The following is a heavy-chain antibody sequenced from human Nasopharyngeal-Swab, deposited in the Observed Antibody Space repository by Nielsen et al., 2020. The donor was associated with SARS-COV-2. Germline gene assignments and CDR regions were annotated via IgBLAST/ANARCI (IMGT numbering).Heavy chain of an antibody. V-gene: IGHV1-3*01. J-gene: IGHJ4*02. CDR2: INGGNGNT. Sequence: ASVKVSCKASGYTFSSYAMHWVRQAPGQGLEWMGWINGGNGNTKYSQRFQGRVTISRDTSANTAYMDLTSLRSEDTAVYYCAMQLPIFDFDFWSGLAYWGQGTRVTVSS. CDR1: GYTFSSYA. CDR3: AMQLPIFDFDFWSGLAY. D-gene: IGHD3-3*01.